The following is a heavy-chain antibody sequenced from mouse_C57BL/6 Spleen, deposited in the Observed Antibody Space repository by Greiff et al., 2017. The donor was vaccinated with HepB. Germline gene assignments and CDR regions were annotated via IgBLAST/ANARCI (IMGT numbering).Heavy chain of an antibody. Sequence: EVKLVESGPELVKPGASVKIPCKASGYTFTDYNMDWVKQSHGKSLEWIGDINPNNGGTIYNQKFKGKATLTVDKSSSTAYMELRSLTSEDTAVYYCARGTGPFDYWGQGTTLTVSS. D-gene: IGHD4-1*01. CDR2: INPNNGGT. CDR3: ARGTGPFDY. V-gene: IGHV1-18*01. CDR1: GYTFTDYN. J-gene: IGHJ2*01.